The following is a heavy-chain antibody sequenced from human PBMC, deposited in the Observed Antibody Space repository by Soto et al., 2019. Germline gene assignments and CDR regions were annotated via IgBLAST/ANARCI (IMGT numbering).Heavy chain of an antibody. V-gene: IGHV1-69*01. J-gene: IGHJ5*02. CDR3: ARVFPDGWVEPGVVRGYLDT. CDR2: ITPIFGTT. D-gene: IGHD3-3*01. Sequence: QVQLVQSGAEVKEPGSAVKVSCKAPADSFSSYGISWVRQAPGQGLEWMGGITPIFGTTNYAGKFQGRVTITADESTNTASMELGRLSSEDTALYYCARVFPDGWVEPGVVRGYLDTWGRGTLVTVSS. CDR1: ADSFSSYG.